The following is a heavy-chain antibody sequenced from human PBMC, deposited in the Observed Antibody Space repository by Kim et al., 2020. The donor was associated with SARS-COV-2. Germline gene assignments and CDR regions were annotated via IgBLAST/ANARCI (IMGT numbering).Heavy chain of an antibody. CDR3: ARDGDHGGFDY. Sequence: SETLSLTCTVSGGSISSYYWSWIRQPPGKGLEWIGYIYYSGSTNYNPSLKSRVTISVDTSKNQFSLKLSSVTAADTAVYYCARDGDHGGFDYWGQGTLVT. J-gene: IGHJ4*02. CDR2: IYYSGST. D-gene: IGHD4-17*01. CDR1: GGSISSYY. V-gene: IGHV4-59*01.